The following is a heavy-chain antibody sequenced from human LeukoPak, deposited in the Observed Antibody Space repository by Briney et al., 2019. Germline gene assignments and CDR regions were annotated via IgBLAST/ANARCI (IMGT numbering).Heavy chain of an antibody. D-gene: IGHD3-10*01. CDR1: GFTFSSYE. CDR2: ISSSSSYT. Sequence: GGSLRLSCAASGFTFSSYEMNWVRQAPGKGLEWVSYISSSSSYTNYAGSVKGRFTISRDNAKNSLYLQMNSLRAEDTAVYYCARAEWYGSGSYYPFDYWGQGTLVTVSS. CDR3: ARAEWYGSGSYYPFDY. J-gene: IGHJ4*02. V-gene: IGHV3-21*05.